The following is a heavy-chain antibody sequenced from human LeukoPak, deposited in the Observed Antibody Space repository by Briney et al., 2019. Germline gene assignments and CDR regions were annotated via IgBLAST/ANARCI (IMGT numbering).Heavy chain of an antibody. D-gene: IGHD3-10*01. V-gene: IGHV1-8*03. CDR2: INPNSGNT. J-gene: IGHJ6*03. CDR1: GYTFTGYY. CDR3: ARGSLTYYYGSGSYGRYYYYYMDV. Sequence: ASVKVSCKASGYTFTGYYMHWVRQAPGQGLEWMGWINPNSGNTGYAQKFQGRVTITRNTSISTAYMELSSLRSEDTAVYYCARGSLTYYYGSGSYGRYYYYYMDVWGKGTTVTVSS.